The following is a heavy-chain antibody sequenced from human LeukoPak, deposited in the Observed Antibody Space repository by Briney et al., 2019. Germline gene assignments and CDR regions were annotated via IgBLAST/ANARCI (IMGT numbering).Heavy chain of an antibody. J-gene: IGHJ4*02. Sequence: SETLSLTCTVSGGSICSGGYYWSWVRQHPGKGLEWIGYIYYSGSTYYNPSPKSRVTISVDTSKNQFSLKLSSVTAADTAVYYCARVLLYYYDSSGYYFDYWGQGTLVTVSS. CDR1: GGSICSGGYY. D-gene: IGHD3-22*01. CDR3: ARVLLYYYDSSGYYFDY. CDR2: IYYSGST. V-gene: IGHV4-31*03.